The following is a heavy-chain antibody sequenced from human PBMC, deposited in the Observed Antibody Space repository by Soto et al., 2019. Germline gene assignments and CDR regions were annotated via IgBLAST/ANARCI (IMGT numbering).Heavy chain of an antibody. J-gene: IGHJ5*02. V-gene: IGHV1-18*04. CDR1: GYTFTSYG. Sequence: VASVKVSCKASGYTFTSYGISWVRQAPGQGLEWMGWISAYNGNTNYAQKLQGRVTMTTDTSTSTAYMELRSLRSDDTAVYYCARAGYRRSLVTRDPWGQGTLVTVSS. D-gene: IGHD6-13*01. CDR3: ARAGYRRSLVTRDP. CDR2: ISAYNGNT.